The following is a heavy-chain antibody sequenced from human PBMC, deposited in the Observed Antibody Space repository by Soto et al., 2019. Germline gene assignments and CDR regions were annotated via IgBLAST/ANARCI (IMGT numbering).Heavy chain of an antibody. V-gene: IGHV3-23*01. CDR3: VRRNGLAVAGIRHFDC. CDR2: VSGSSGST. D-gene: IGHD6-19*01. Sequence: GESLKISCAASGFTFSVYAMTWVRQVPGKGLEWVSTVSGSSGSTYFADSVKGRFTISRDNSNNTLYLQMNRLRAEDTAVYFCVRRNGLAVAGIRHFDCWGPGTLVTVSS. CDR1: GFTFSVYA. J-gene: IGHJ4*02.